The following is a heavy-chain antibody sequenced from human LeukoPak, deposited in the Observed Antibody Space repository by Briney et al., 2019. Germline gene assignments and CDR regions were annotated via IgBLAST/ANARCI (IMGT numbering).Heavy chain of an antibody. Sequence: ASVKVSCKASGYTFTSYDINWVRQATGQGLEWMGWMNPNSGNTGYAQKFQGRVTMTRNTSISTAYMELSSLRSEDTAVYYCARADSSSWYLVYYGMDVWGQGTTVTVSS. CDR3: ARADSSSWYLVYYGMDV. J-gene: IGHJ6*02. CDR1: GYTFTSYD. D-gene: IGHD6-13*01. CDR2: MNPNSGNT. V-gene: IGHV1-8*01.